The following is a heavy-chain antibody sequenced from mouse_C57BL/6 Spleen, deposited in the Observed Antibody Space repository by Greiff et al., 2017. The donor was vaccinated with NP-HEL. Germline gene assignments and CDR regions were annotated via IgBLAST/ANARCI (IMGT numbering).Heavy chain of an antibody. Sequence: QVQLKQSGPELVKPGASVKISCKASGYSFTSYYIHWVKQRPGQGLEWIGWIYPGSGNTKYNEKFKGKATLTADTSSSTAYMQLSSLTSEDSAVYYCAREAANSWFAYWGQGTLVTVSA. V-gene: IGHV1-66*01. CDR2: IYPGSGNT. D-gene: IGHD4-1*01. CDR3: AREAANSWFAY. CDR1: GYSFTSYY. J-gene: IGHJ3*01.